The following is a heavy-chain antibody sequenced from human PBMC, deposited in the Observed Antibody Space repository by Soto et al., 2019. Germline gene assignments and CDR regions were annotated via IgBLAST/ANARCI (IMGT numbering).Heavy chain of an antibody. D-gene: IGHD6-19*01. CDR1: GFTFSNAW. CDR3: TTGGLAVAGISLYYYYGMDV. V-gene: IGHV3-15*07. CDR2: IKSKTDGGTT. Sequence: GGSLRLSCAASGFTFSNAWMNWVRQAPGKGLEWVGRIKSKTDGGTTDYAAPVKGRFTISRDDSKNTLYLQMNSLKTEDTAVYYCTTGGLAVAGISLYYYYGMDVWGQGTTVTVSS. J-gene: IGHJ6*02.